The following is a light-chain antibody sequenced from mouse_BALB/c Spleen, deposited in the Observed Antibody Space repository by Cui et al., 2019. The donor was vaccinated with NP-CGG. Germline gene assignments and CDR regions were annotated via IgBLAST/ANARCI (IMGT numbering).Light chain of an antibody. Sequence: HAVVDPESATTTSPGETVTFTCRSSTGAVTTRNYANWVQEKPDHLFTGLIGGTNNRAPGVPARFSGSLIGDKAALTITGAQTEDEAIYFCALWYTNHWVFGGGTKLTVL. J-gene: IGLJ1*01. CDR1: TGAVTTRNY. V-gene: IGLV1*01. CDR2: GTN. CDR3: ALWYTNHWV.